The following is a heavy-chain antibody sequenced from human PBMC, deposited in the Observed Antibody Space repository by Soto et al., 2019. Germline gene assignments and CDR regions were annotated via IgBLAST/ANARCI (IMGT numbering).Heavy chain of an antibody. CDR1: GYTFTSYA. CDR3: ARAEASLAVAGTMLLFF. V-gene: IGHV1-3*01. Sequence: GASVMVTCKASGYTFTSYAMHWVLQAPGQRLEWMGWINAGNGNTKYSQKFQGRVTITRDTSASTAYMELSSLRSEDTAVYYCARAEASLAVAGTMLLFFRGQGTLVTVSS. D-gene: IGHD6-19*01. J-gene: IGHJ4*02. CDR2: INAGNGNT.